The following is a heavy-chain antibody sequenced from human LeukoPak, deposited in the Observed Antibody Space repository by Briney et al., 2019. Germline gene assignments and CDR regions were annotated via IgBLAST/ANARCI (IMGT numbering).Heavy chain of an antibody. CDR2: IYYSGST. J-gene: IGHJ4*02. CDR3: AKDDSSGYHWAFDY. V-gene: IGHV4-61*01. Sequence: PSETPSLTCTVSGDSISSGNYYWSWIRQPPGKGLEWIGYIYYSGSTNYNPSLKSRVTISVDTSKNQFSLKLSSVTAADTAVYYCAKDDSSGYHWAFDYWGQGTLVTVSS. CDR1: GDSISSGNYY. D-gene: IGHD3-22*01.